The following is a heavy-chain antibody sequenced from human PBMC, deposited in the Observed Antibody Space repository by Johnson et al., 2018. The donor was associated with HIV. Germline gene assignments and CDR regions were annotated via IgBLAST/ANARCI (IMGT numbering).Heavy chain of an antibody. CDR3: AREHRGYNFWSGYYPDAFDI. J-gene: IGHJ3*02. V-gene: IGHV3-30*02. CDR2: IRYDGSNK. CDR1: GFTFSSYG. D-gene: IGHD3-3*01. Sequence: VQLVESGGGVVQPGGSLRLSCAASGFTFSSYGMHWVRQAPGKGLEWVAFIRYDGSNKYYADSVKGRFTISRDNSKNTLYLQMNSLRPEDTAVYYCAREHRGYNFWSGYYPDAFDIWGLGTMVTVSS.